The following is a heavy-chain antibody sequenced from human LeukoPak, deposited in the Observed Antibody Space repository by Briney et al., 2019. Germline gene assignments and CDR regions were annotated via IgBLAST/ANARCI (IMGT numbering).Heavy chain of an antibody. CDR1: GGSISSYF. D-gene: IGHD2-15*01. J-gene: IGHJ4*02. Sequence: SETLSLTCTDSGGSISSYFWSWIRQPPGKGLEWIGYLYYTGSTNYNPSLKSRVTISVDTSKDQFSLKLSSATAADTAVYYCARGGPYCSGGSCSDYWGQGILVTVSS. CDR3: ARGGPYCSGGSCSDY. CDR2: LYYTGST. V-gene: IGHV4-59*08.